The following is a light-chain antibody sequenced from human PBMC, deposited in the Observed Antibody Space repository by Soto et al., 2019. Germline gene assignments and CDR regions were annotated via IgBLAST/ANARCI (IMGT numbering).Light chain of an antibody. Sequence: LTQPPSASGSPGQSVTISCTGTSSDVGGYKYVSWYQQYPGKAPKLMIYAVNKRPSGVPDRFSGSKSGNTASLTVSGLQAEDEADYYCSSYAGSNNYVFGTGTKVTVL. CDR2: AVN. CDR3: SSYAGSNNYV. CDR1: SSDVGGYKY. J-gene: IGLJ1*01. V-gene: IGLV2-8*01.